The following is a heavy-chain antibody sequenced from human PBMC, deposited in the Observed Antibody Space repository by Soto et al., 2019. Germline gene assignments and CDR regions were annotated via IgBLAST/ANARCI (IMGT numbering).Heavy chain of an antibody. J-gene: IGHJ4*02. Sequence: GGSVRLSCVASGFMFDSYAMNWGRQAPGKGLEWVSYISPGGDRIYYAESLKGRITISRDNARNSLSLQMNILSDEDTAVYYCTKSADSAGWGVDFWGQGTLATVSS. V-gene: IGHV3-48*02. D-gene: IGHD6-19*01. CDR2: ISPGGDRI. CDR1: GFMFDSYA. CDR3: TKSADSAGWGVDF.